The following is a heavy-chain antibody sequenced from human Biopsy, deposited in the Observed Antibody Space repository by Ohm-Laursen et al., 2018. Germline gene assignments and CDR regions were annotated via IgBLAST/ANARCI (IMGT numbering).Heavy chain of an antibody. Sequence: GTLSLTCSVSGGSVGSGTFHWGWIRQPPGKGLEWIGHVYYTGNTNYNPSLKSRVTISMDMSKNQFSLRLSSVTAADTAVYYCVRQGGYFQNWGPGSQVAVSS. D-gene: IGHD5-12*01. J-gene: IGHJ1*01. CDR1: GGSVGSGTFH. CDR2: VYYTGNT. V-gene: IGHV4-61*01. CDR3: VRQGGYFQN.